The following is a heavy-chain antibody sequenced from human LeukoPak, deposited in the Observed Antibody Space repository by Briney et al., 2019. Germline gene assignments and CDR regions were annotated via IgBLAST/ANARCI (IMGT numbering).Heavy chain of an antibody. D-gene: IGHD5-12*01. Sequence: PSETLSLTCTVSGGSISSGSYYWSWIRQPAGKGLEWIGRIYTSGSTNYNPSLKSRVTISVDTSKNQFSLKLSSVTAADTAVYYCARGVADSGYDVPWFDPWGQGTLVTVSS. CDR2: IYTSGST. CDR1: GGSISSGSYY. CDR3: ARGVADSGYDVPWFDP. V-gene: IGHV4-61*02. J-gene: IGHJ5*02.